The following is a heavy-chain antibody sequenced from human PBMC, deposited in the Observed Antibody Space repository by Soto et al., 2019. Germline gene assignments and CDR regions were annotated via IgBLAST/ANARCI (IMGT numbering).Heavy chain of an antibody. D-gene: IGHD3-22*01. CDR2: VNHSGST. V-gene: IGHV4-34*01. CDR1: GGSFSGDC. CDR3: AILKNDTASSGYYPVIEN. Sequence: PSETLSLTCAVSGGSFSGDCCYWIRQPPGQGQEWIGEVNHSGSTTSYPSLMSRVSISLYTSKNHFSAMLSSVTAADTAVYYCAILKNDTASSGYYPVIENWGQGTLVTASS. J-gene: IGHJ4*02.